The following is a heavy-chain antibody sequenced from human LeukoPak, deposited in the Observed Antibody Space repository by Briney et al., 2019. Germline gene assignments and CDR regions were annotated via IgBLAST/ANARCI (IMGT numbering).Heavy chain of an antibody. J-gene: IGHJ4*02. CDR2: MNPNSGNT. CDR1: VYTFTSYD. Sequence: ASVKVSCKASVYTFTSYDINWVRQATGQGLEWMGWMNPNSGNTGYAQKFQGRVTMTRNTSISTAYMELSSLRSEDTAVYYCARVATMVQGVIGYWGQGTLVTVSS. D-gene: IGHD3-10*01. V-gene: IGHV1-8*01. CDR3: ARVATMVQGVIGY.